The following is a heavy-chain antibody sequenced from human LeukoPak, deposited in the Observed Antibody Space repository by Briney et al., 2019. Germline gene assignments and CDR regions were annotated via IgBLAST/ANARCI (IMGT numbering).Heavy chain of an antibody. CDR3: ARDGISYGIDY. CDR1: GDSVSLYY. J-gene: IGHJ4*02. CDR2: IYYTEST. Sequence: SETLSLTCTVSGDSVSLYYWSWIRQPPGKGLEWIGYIYYTESTKSNPSLKSRVTISVDTSKKQFSLNLSSVTAADTAVYYCARDGISYGIDYWGQGTLVTVSS. D-gene: IGHD5-18*01. V-gene: IGHV4-59*02.